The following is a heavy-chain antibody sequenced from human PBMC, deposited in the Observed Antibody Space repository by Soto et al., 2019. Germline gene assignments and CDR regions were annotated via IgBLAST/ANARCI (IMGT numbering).Heavy chain of an antibody. D-gene: IGHD6-13*01. Sequence: GGSLRLSCAASGFTLSSYAMSWVRQAPGKGLEWVSAISGSGSSTYYADSVKGRFTISRDNSKNTLYLQMNSLRAEDTAVYYCAKRYSSSWIFDYWGQGTLVTVSS. CDR2: ISGSGSST. CDR1: GFTLSSYA. CDR3: AKRYSSSWIFDY. J-gene: IGHJ4*02. V-gene: IGHV3-23*01.